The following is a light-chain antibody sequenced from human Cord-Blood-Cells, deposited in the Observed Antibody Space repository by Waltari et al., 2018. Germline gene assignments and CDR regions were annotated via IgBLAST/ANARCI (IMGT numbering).Light chain of an antibody. CDR3: QQSYSTRYT. J-gene: IGKJ2*01. CDR1: QSISSY. CDR2: AAS. V-gene: IGKV1-39*01. Sequence: DIQMTQSPSSLSASVGDRVTITCRASQSISSYLNWYQQKPGKAPKLLIYAASSLQSGVPSRFSGSGSGTDFTLTINSLQPEYFATYYCQQSYSTRYTFGQGTKLEIK.